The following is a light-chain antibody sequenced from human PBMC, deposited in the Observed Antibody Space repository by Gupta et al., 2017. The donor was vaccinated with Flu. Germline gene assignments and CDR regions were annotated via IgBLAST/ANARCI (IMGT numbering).Light chain of an antibody. J-gene: IGKJ1*01. V-gene: IGKV3-20*01. CDR2: GAS. Sequence: ESATLSCRASQSVSSNYLAWYQQKPGQAPRLLIYGASSRATGIPDRFSGSGSGTDFSLTISRLEPEEFAVYYCQQYGSFPWTFGQGTKVEIK. CDR1: QSVSSNY. CDR3: QQYGSFPWT.